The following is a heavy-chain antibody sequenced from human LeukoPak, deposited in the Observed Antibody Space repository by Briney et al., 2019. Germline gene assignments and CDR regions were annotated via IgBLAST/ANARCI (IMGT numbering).Heavy chain of an antibody. J-gene: IGHJ6*02. CDR2: ISSSSSYI. CDR3: ARDPPPYCSGGSCYIQYYYYYYGMDV. V-gene: IGHV3-21*01. Sequence: GGSLRLSCAASGFTFSSYSMNWVRQAPGKGLEWVSSISSSSSYIYYADSAKGRFTISRDNAKNSLYLQMNSLRAEDTAVYYCARDPPPYCSGGSCYIQYYYYYYGMDVWGQGTTVTVSS. CDR1: GFTFSSYS. D-gene: IGHD2-15*01.